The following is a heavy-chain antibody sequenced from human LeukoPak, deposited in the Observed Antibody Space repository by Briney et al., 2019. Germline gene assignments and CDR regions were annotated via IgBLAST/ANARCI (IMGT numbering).Heavy chain of an antibody. V-gene: IGHV3-30*03. J-gene: IGHJ4*02. D-gene: IGHD3-10*01. CDR2: ISYDGSNK. Sequence: GGSLRLSCAASGFTLSSYGMHWVRQAPGRGLEWVAVISYDGSNKYYADSVKGRFTISRDTSKNTLYLEMNSLRAEDTAVYYCARDEAYYYGSGSYFDYWGQGTLVTVSS. CDR3: ARDEAYYYGSGSYFDY. CDR1: GFTLSSYG.